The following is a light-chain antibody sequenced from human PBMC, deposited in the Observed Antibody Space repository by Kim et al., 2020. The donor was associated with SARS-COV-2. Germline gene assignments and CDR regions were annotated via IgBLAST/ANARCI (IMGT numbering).Light chain of an antibody. V-gene: IGKV1-5*01. J-gene: IGKJ2*01. CDR2: NAS. CDR3: QQYNSYSYT. Sequence: DIQMTQSPSTLSASVGDRVTITCRASQSLSSWLAWYQQKPGTAPNLLIYNASSLQSGVPSRFSGSGSGTEFTLTISSLQPVDFATYYCQQYNSYSYTFGQGTKLEI. CDR1: QSLSSW.